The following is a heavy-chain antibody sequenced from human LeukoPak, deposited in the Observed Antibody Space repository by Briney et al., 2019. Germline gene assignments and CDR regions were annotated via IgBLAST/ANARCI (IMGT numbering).Heavy chain of an antibody. CDR1: GFPFRSYA. D-gene: IGHD1-1*01. CDR2: ISDESETT. V-gene: IGHV3-23*01. J-gene: IGHJ4*02. Sequence: GGSLRLSCVASGFPFRSYALAWVPLAAGKGLECVSVISDESETTYSDSVKGRFTISRDNSKNTIFLQMESLRVEDSALYFCAKVDYWNAKNYSDSWGQGTLVTVSS. CDR3: AKVDYWNAKNYSDS.